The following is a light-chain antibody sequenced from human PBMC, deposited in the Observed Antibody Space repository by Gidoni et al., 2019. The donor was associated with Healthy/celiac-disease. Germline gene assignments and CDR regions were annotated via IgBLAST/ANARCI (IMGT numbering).Light chain of an antibody. J-gene: IGLJ3*02. CDR1: SSNIGSNY. CDR2: SNN. V-gene: IGLV1-47*02. Sequence: QSVLTQPPSASWTPGQRVTISCSGSSSNIGSNYVYWYQQLPGTAPKLLIYSNNQRPSGVPDRFSGAKSGNSASLAISGLRSEDEADYYCAAWDDSLSGPVFGGGTKLTVL. CDR3: AAWDDSLSGPV.